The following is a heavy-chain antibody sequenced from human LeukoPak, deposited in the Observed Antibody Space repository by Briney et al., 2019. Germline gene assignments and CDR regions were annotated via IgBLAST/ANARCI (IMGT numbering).Heavy chain of an antibody. Sequence: PGGSLRLSCAASGFTFSSYGMHWVRQAPGKELEWVANIKQDGSEKYYVASVKGRFTISRDNAKNSLYLQMNSLRAEETAIYYCARWGYTGAWYYFDYWGQGTLVTVSS. J-gene: IGHJ4*02. V-gene: IGHV3-7*01. CDR1: GFTFSSYG. D-gene: IGHD6-19*01. CDR3: ARWGYTGAWYYFDY. CDR2: IKQDGSEK.